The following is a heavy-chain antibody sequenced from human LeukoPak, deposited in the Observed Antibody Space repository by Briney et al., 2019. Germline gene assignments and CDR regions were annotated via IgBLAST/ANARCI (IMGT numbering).Heavy chain of an antibody. V-gene: IGHV3-53*01. CDR3: ARGERWLQLGFDY. J-gene: IGHJ4*02. CDR2: IYTGGST. Sequence: GGSLRLSCGASGFTVSSYYVSWVRQAPGKGLEWVSVIYTGGSTYYADSVKGRFTISRDNTKNMLYLQMNSLRAGDTAVYYCARGERWLQLGFDYWGQGTLVTVSS. D-gene: IGHD5-24*01. CDR1: GFTVSSYY.